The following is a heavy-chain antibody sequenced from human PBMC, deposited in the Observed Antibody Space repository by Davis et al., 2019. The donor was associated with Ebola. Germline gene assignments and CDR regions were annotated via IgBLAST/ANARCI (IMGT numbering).Heavy chain of an antibody. D-gene: IGHD6-19*01. CDR3: ARAGRAEAGFDY. J-gene: IGHJ4*02. CDR2: IKRDGTIT. Sequence: PGGSLRLSCAASGFTLSSYWMHWVRQAPGKGLVWVSRIKRDGTITNYTDSVKGRFTISRDNAKHTLYLQLNSLTAEDTALYYCARAGRAEAGFDYWGQGILVTVSS. CDR1: GFTLSSYW. V-gene: IGHV3-74*01.